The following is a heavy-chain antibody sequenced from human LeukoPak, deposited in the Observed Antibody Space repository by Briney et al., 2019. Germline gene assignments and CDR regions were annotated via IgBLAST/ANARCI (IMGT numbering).Heavy chain of an antibody. D-gene: IGHD5-18*01. CDR3: ARVGYSYGYGY. CDR1: GGSFSGYY. V-gene: IGHV4-34*01. J-gene: IGHJ4*02. Sequence: SETLSLTCAVYGGSFSGYYWSWIRQPPGKGLEWIGEINHSGSTNYNPSLKSRVTISVDTSKNRFSLKLSSVTAADTAVYYCARVGYSYGYGYWGQGTLVTVSS. CDR2: INHSGST.